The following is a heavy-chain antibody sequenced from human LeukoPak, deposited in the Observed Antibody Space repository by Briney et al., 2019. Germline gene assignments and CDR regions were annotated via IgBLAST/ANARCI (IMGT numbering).Heavy chain of an antibody. V-gene: IGHV3-30*18. Sequence: PGRSLRLSCAASGFTFSSYGMHSVRHAPGNWLEWLTVISYDGSNKYYADSVKGRFTISTDKTNNTLYLQINSLKAKHMSINYCAKDSTYSDYDGDYWGQGALVTVSS. CDR1: GFTFSSYG. CDR3: AKDSTYSDYDGDY. D-gene: IGHD4-11*01. CDR2: ISYDGSNK. J-gene: IGHJ4*02.